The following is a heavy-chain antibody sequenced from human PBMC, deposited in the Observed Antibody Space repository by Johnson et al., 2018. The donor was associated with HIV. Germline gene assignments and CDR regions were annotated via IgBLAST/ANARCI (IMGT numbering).Heavy chain of an antibody. D-gene: IGHD3-22*01. J-gene: IGHJ3*02. Sequence: EQLVESGGTLVKPGGSLSLSCAASGFTFINAWMTWVRQSPGKGLEWVGRIKSKTDGGTIEYAAPVKGRFTISRDDSKNTLFLQMNSLKIEDTATYYCTTAGSSGSAHAFDIWGQGTRVTVSS. CDR2: IKSKTDGGTI. V-gene: IGHV3-15*02. CDR1: GFTFINAW. CDR3: TTAGSSGSAHAFDI.